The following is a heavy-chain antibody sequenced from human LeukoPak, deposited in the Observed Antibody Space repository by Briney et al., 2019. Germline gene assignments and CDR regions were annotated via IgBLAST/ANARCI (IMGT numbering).Heavy chain of an antibody. CDR2: TSDSGGST. CDR1: TFTINSYV. V-gene: IGHV3-23*01. J-gene: IGHJ4*02. Sequence: PGGSLRLSCAASTFTINSYVMSWVRQAPGKGLECVSATSDSGGSTYYADSVKGRFTISRDNSKNTLYLQMNSLRAEDTAVYYCATGKLDGYSYGYFDYWGQGTLATVSS. CDR3: ATGKLDGYSYGYFDY. D-gene: IGHD5-18*01.